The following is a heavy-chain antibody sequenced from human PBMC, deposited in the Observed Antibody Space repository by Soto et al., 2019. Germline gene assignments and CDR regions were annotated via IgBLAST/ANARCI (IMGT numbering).Heavy chain of an antibody. CDR1: GFSLSSSGVG. CDR3: AHRRSSGWNKSDFDY. V-gene: IGHV2-5*02. D-gene: IGHD6-19*01. CDR2: IYWGDDK. J-gene: IGHJ4*02. Sequence: QITLKESGPTLVKPTQTLTLTCTFSGFSLSSSGVGVGWIRQPPGKALEWIALIYWGDDKRYSPSLKSRVTTPKDTSRDHVVLTMTNMDPVDTAPYYCAHRRSSGWNKSDFDYWGQGTLVIVSP.